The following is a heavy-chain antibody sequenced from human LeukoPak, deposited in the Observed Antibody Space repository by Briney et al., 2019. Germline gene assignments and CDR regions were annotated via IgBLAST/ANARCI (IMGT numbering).Heavy chain of an antibody. CDR1: GGSIRSSSHY. J-gene: IGHJ5*02. V-gene: IGHV4-39*07. Sequence: SETLSLTCTVSGGSIRSSSHYWGWIRQPPGKGLEWIGSIYHVGGTYYNPSLKSRVTISIDTSKNQFSLRLTSVTAADTAIYYCARDGRSGYEDLWGPGTLVTVSS. CDR2: IYHVGGT. CDR3: ARDGRSGYEDL. D-gene: IGHD5-12*01.